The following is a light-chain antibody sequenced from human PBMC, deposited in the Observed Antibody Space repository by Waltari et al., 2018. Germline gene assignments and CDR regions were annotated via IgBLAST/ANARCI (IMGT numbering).Light chain of an antibody. CDR1: ENINKY. J-gene: IGKJ2*01. CDR3: QQSYDTPYT. CDR2: AAS. Sequence: DIQMTQSPSSLPASLGDRVTITCRTSENINKYLNWYQQKPGKAPKLLIYAASSLQSGVPSRFSGSGSGTDFSLTITGLRPEDFAVYYCQQSYDTPYTFGQGTNLEIK. V-gene: IGKV1-39*01.